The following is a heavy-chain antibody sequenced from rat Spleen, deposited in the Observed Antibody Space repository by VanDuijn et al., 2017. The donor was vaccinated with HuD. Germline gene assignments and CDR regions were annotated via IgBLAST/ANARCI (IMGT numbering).Heavy chain of an antibody. D-gene: IGHD1-11*01. CDR3: TTVSYGGGY. Sequence: EVQLVESGGDLVQPGRSLKLSCAASGFTFSNYDMAWVRQDSTKGLEWVASIRHDGGSTYYRDSVKGRFTISRDNAKSSLYLQMDSLRSEDTATYYCTTVSYGGGYWGQGTLVTVSS. V-gene: IGHV5-20*01. CDR2: IRHDGGST. J-gene: IGHJ3*01. CDR1: GFTFSNYD.